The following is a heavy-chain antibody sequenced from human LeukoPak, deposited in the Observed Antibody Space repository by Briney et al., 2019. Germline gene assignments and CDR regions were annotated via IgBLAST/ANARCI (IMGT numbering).Heavy chain of an antibody. V-gene: IGHV4-59*01. J-gene: IGHJ4*02. Sequence: PSETLSLTCTVSGGPISSYYWSWIRQPPGQGLEWIGYIYYSGSTNYNPSLKSRVTISVDTSKNQFSLRLSSVTAADTAVYYCARGALDTKTRFDYWGQGTLVTVSS. CDR2: IYYSGST. D-gene: IGHD5-18*01. CDR1: GGPISSYY. CDR3: ARGALDTKTRFDY.